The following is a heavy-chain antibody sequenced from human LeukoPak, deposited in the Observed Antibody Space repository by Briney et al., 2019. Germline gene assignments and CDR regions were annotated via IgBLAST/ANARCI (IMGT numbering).Heavy chain of an antibody. V-gene: IGHV4-34*01. D-gene: IGHD3-16*02. CDR3: ARRVSYDAFDI. J-gene: IGHJ3*02. CDR2: INHSGST. CDR1: GGSFSGYY. Sequence: PSETLSLTCVVYGGSFSGYYWSWIRQPPGKGLEWIGEINHSGSTNYNPSLKSRVTISVDTSKNQFSLKLSSVTAADTAVYYCARRVSYDAFDIWGQGTMVTVSS.